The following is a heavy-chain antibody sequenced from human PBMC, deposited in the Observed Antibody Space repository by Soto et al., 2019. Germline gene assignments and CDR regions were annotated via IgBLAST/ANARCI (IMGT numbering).Heavy chain of an antibody. CDR3: ARSTNDYGDRH. CDR1: GYTFTSYD. CDR2: MNPNSGNT. J-gene: IGHJ4*02. D-gene: IGHD4-17*01. Sequence: QVQLMQSGAEVKKPGASVKVSCKASGYTFTSYDINWVRQATGQGLEWMGWMNPNSGNTGYAQKFQXXVTMTRNTSTSTAYMELSSLRSEDTAVYYCARSTNDYGDRHWGQGTLVTVSS. V-gene: IGHV1-8*01.